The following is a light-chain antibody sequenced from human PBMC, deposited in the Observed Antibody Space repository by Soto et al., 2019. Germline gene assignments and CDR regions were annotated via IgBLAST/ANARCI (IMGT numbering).Light chain of an antibody. CDR1: QSVSTSY. V-gene: IGKV3-20*01. Sequence: DILLTQSPGTLSLSPWDRATLSCRASQSVSTSYLAWYQQKPGQAPRLLIYGASSRATGIPDRFSGSGSGTDFTLTISGLEPEDFAVYYCQQYGNSRGTFGQGTKVDIK. J-gene: IGKJ1*01. CDR3: QQYGNSRGT. CDR2: GAS.